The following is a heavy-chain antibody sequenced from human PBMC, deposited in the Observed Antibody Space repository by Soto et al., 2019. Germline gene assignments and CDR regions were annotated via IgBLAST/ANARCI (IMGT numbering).Heavy chain of an antibody. J-gene: IGHJ6*02. Sequence: SETLSLTCTVSGGSVSSGSYYWSWIRQPPGKGLEWIGYIYYSGSTNYNPSLKSRVTISVDTSKNQFSLKLSSVTAADTAVYYCARKWAYYYDSSGYYYAYYYYYGMDVWGQGTTVTVSS. CDR2: IYYSGST. D-gene: IGHD3-22*01. CDR1: GGSVSSGSYY. V-gene: IGHV4-61*01. CDR3: ARKWAYYYDSSGYYYAYYYYYGMDV.